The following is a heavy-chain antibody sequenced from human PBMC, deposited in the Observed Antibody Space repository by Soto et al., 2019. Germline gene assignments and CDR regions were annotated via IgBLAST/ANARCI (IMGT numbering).Heavy chain of an antibody. CDR2: IYYSGSI. CDR1: GNSISDYY. J-gene: IGHJ6*02. D-gene: IGHD3-3*01. V-gene: IGHV4-59*01. Sequence: SETLSLTCTVSGNSISDYYWSWIRQTPGKGLEWIGNIYYSGSISYNPSLESRVTISVDTSNNQFSLELSSVTAADTAVYLCARIRGSTIFGVDYYGMDVWGQGTTVTVSS. CDR3: ARIRGSTIFGVDYYGMDV.